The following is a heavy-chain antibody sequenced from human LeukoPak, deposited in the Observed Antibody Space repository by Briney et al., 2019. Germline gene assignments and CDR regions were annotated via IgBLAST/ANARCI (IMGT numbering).Heavy chain of an antibody. V-gene: IGHV1-8*03. J-gene: IGHJ3*02. CDR1: GGTFSSYA. Sequence: ASVKVSCKASGGTFSSYAINWVRQATGQGLEWMGWMNPNSGKTGYAQKFQGRVTITRNTSISTAYMELSSLRSEDTAVYYCAREANYYDSSGYPYDAFDIWGQGTMVTVSS. CDR3: AREANYYDSSGYPYDAFDI. D-gene: IGHD3-22*01. CDR2: MNPNSGKT.